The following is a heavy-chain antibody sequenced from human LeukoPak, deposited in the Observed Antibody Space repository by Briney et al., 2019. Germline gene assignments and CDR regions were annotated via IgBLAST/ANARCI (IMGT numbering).Heavy chain of an antibody. J-gene: IGHJ3*02. CDR2: ISSSSSYI. CDR1: GFTFSSYS. D-gene: IGHD3-10*01. CDR3: ARSRYYGSKNDAFDI. V-gene: IGHV3-21*01. Sequence: GGSLRLSCAASGFTFSSYSMNRVRQAPGKGLEWVSSISSSSSYIYYADSVKGRFTISRDNAKNSLYLQMNSLRAEDTAVYYCARSRYYGSKNDAFDIWGQGTMVTVSS.